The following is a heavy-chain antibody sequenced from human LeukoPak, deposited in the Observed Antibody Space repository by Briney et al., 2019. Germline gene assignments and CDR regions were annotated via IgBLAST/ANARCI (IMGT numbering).Heavy chain of an antibody. Sequence: GGSLRLSCAAFGFTFSDYYMSWIRQAPGKGLEWVSYISKSGSDTNFAESVKGRFTISRDNAKNSLYLQMNSPRAEDTAVYYCARGGYQHYALVDYWGQGTLATFSS. V-gene: IGHV3-11*05. CDR1: GFTFSDYY. CDR3: ARGGYQHYALVDY. J-gene: IGHJ4*02. D-gene: IGHD5-12*01. CDR2: ISKSGSDT.